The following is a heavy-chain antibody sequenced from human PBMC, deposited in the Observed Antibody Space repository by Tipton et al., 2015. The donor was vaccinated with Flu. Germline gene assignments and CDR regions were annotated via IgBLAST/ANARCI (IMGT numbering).Heavy chain of an antibody. CDR1: GGAITGHS. J-gene: IGHJ4*02. CDR3: VRVDYDNSWTLFDF. V-gene: IGHV4-4*07. D-gene: IGHD3-22*01. Sequence: LRLSCTVSGGAITGHSWNWIRRPAGKSLEWIGRVSTTKRTDYNPSLKSRVTMSVDMSTNQFSLTLISVSAADTAVYYCVRVDYDNSWTLFDFWGRGILVTVSS. CDR2: VSTTKRT.